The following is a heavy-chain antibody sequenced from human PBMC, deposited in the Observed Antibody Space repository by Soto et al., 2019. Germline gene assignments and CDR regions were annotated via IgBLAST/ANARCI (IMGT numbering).Heavy chain of an antibody. CDR1: GYTISNYW. V-gene: IGHV3-74*01. CDR3: ARDPAPSGWYDY. J-gene: IGHJ4*02. D-gene: IGHD6-19*01. Sequence: EVQLVESGGGLVQPGGSRRLSCAASGYTISNYWMHWVRQAPGKGLVWVSRINSDGSSTTYADSVKGRFTISRDSAKNTLYLQMNSLRAEDTAVYYCARDPAPSGWYDYWGQGTLVTVSS. CDR2: INSDGSST.